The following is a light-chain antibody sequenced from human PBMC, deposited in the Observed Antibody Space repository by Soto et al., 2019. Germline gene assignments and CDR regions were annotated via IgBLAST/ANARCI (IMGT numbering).Light chain of an antibody. CDR2: DNN. Sequence: QSVLTQPPSVSAAPGQKVTISCSGSSSNIGNNYVSWYQQLPGTAPKLLIYDNNKRPPGIPDRFSGSKSGTSATLGITGLQTGDEADYYCGAWDDSLSAVFGGGTKLTVL. V-gene: IGLV1-51*01. J-gene: IGLJ2*01. CDR3: GAWDDSLSAV. CDR1: SSNIGNNY.